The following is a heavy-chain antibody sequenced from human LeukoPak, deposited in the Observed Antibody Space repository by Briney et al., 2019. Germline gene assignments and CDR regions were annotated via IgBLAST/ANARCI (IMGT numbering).Heavy chain of an antibody. CDR2: ISAYNGNT. CDR1: GYTFTSYG. CDR3: ARVRTTVTTWAYYYYGMDV. Sequence: ASVKVSCKASGYTFTSYGISWVRQAPGQGLEWMGWISAYNGNTNYAQKLQGRVTITADKSTSTAYMELSSLRSEDTAVYYCARVRTTVTTWAYYYYGMDVWGQGTTVTVSS. D-gene: IGHD4-17*01. J-gene: IGHJ6*02. V-gene: IGHV1-18*01.